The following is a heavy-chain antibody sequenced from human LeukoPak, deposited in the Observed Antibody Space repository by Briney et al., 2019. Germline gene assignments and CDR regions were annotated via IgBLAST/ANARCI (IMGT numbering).Heavy chain of an antibody. CDR2: IWYDGSNK. V-gene: IGHV3-33*01. J-gene: IGHJ4*02. CDR1: GFTFSSYG. CDR3: ARASLAWYYFDY. D-gene: IGHD2-8*02. Sequence: GGSLRLSCAASGFTFSSYGIHWVRQAPGKGLEWVAVIWYDGSNKYYADSVKGRFTISRDNSKNTLYLQMNSLRAEDTAVYYCARASLAWYYFDYWGQGTLVTVSS.